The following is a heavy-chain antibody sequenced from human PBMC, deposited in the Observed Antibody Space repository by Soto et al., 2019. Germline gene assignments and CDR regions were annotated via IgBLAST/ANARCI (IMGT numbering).Heavy chain of an antibody. J-gene: IGHJ4*02. D-gene: IGHD6-19*01. V-gene: IGHV4-34*01. CDR3: ARAAVASYYFDY. CDR1: GGSFSGYY. CDR2: INHSGST. Sequence: SETLSLTCAVYGGSFSGYYWSWIRQPPGKGLEWIGEINHSGSTNYNPSLKSRVTISVDTSKNQFSLKLSSVTAADTAVYYCARAAVASYYFDYWGQGTLVTVSS.